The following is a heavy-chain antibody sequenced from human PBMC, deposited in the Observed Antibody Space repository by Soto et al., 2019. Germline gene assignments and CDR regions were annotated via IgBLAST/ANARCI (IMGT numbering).Heavy chain of an antibody. J-gene: IGHJ4*02. Sequence: GGSLRLSCAASGFTFSSYWMSWVRQAPGKGLEWVANIKQDGSEKYYVDSVKGRFTISRDNAKNSLYLQMNSLRAEDTAVYYCAREWYSTVTTLFDYWGQGTLVTVSS. CDR2: IKQDGSEK. D-gene: IGHD4-17*01. V-gene: IGHV3-7*01. CDR1: GFTFSSYW. CDR3: AREWYSTVTTLFDY.